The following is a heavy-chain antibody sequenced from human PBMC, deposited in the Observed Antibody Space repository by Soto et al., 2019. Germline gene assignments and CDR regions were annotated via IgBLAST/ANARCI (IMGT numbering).Heavy chain of an antibody. CDR2: IYYSGST. Sequence: PSETLSLTCTVSGGSISSSSYYWGWIRQPPGKGLEWIGSIYYSGSTYYNPSLESRVTISVDTSKNQFSLKLSSVTAADTAVYYCARGDVTGGYDYDWFDPWGQGTQVTVSS. CDR1: GGSISSSSYY. V-gene: IGHV4-39*01. D-gene: IGHD5-12*01. CDR3: ARGDVTGGYDYDWFDP. J-gene: IGHJ5*02.